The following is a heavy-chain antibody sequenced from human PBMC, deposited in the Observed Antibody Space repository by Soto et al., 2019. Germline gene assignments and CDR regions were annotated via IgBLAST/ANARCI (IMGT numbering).Heavy chain of an antibody. Sequence: EVQLVESGGGLVQPRGSLRLSCAASGFTVSSDYMTWVRQAPGKGLEWVSIIYSGVNTSYADSVKGRFTISRDNAKNTLYLQMNSLRAEDTAVYFCARGRLLISDWGQAALVTVSS. J-gene: IGHJ4*02. CDR1: GFTVSSDY. V-gene: IGHV3-66*01. CDR2: IYSGVNT. D-gene: IGHD1-26*01. CDR3: ARGRLLISD.